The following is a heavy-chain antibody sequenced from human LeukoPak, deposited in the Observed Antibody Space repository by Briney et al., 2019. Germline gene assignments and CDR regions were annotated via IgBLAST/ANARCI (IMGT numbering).Heavy chain of an antibody. D-gene: IGHD3-10*01. J-gene: IGHJ5*02. CDR2: INPSGGST. V-gene: IGHV1-46*01. CDR3: ARDLGLRGVTNWFDP. Sequence: GVSVKVSCKASGYTFTSYDINWVRQAPGQGLEWMGIINPSGGSTSYAQKFQGRVTMTRDTSTSTVYMELSSLRSEDTAVYYCARDLGLRGVTNWFDPWGQGTLVTVSS. CDR1: GYTFTSYD.